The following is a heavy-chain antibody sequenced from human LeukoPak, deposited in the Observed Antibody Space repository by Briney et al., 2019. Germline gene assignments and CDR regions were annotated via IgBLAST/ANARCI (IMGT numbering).Heavy chain of an antibody. V-gene: IGHV3-7*05. CDR3: ARCGFSSSWYGFDY. D-gene: IGHD6-13*01. CDR1: GFTFSNYW. Sequence: GGSLRLSCAASGFTFSNYWMTWVRQAPGKGLEWVANIKEDGSEKNYVDSVKGRFTISRDNAKNSLYLQMNSLRAEGTAVYYCARCGFSSSWYGFDYWGQGTLVTVSS. J-gene: IGHJ4*02. CDR2: IKEDGSEK.